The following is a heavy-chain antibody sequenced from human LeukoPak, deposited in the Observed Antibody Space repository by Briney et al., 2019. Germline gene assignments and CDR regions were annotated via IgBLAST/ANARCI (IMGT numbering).Heavy chain of an antibody. CDR1: GYTFTNYD. Sequence: GASVTVSCKASGYTFTNYDISWVRQAPGQGLEGMGWISAYNGNTNYAQKFQGRVTMTTDTSTTTAYMELRTLKSDDTAVYFCARGLIAAAGMDVWGKGTTVTVSS. CDR2: ISAYNGNT. CDR3: ARGLIAAAGMDV. J-gene: IGHJ6*04. V-gene: IGHV1-18*01. D-gene: IGHD6-13*01.